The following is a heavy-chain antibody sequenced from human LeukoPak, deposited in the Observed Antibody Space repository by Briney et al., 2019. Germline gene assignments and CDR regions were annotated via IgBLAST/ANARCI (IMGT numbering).Heavy chain of an antibody. CDR2: ISDSGDNT. V-gene: IGHV3-23*01. J-gene: IGHJ4*02. CDR3: AKGGSLIDY. CDR1: GFTFSSYV. Sequence: GGSLRLSCAASGFTFSSYVLSWVRQAPGKGLEWVSSISDSGDNTYYADSVKGRFTISRDNSQNTLHLEMNSLRAEDAAVYFCAKGGSLIDYWGQGTLVSVTS. D-gene: IGHD1-1*01.